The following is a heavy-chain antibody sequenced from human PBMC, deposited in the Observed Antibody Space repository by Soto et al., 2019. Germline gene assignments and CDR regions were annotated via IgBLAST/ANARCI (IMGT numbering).Heavy chain of an antibody. Sequence: QVQLVQSGAEVKKPGSSVKVSCKASGGTLSSYAISWVRQAPGQGLEWMGGIIPIFGTANYAQKFQGRVTITADESTSTAYMELSSLRSEDTAVYYCAREGYCSSTSCYYFDYWGQGTLVTVSS. CDR2: IIPIFGTA. CDR3: AREGYCSSTSCYYFDY. CDR1: GGTLSSYA. V-gene: IGHV1-69*01. J-gene: IGHJ4*02. D-gene: IGHD2-2*01.